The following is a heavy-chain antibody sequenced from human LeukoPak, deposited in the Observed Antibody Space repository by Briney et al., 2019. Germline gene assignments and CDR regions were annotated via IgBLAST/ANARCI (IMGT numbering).Heavy chain of an antibody. Sequence: GGSLRLSCAASGFTFSDYNMRWIRQAPGKGLEWVSSISRSGSTKYYADSVKGRFTISRDNAKNSLFLQVNSLRAEDTAVYYCAKDIGSYYDYWGQGILVTVSS. J-gene: IGHJ4*02. V-gene: IGHV3-11*01. CDR1: GFTFSDYN. CDR3: AKDIGSYYDY. CDR2: ISRSGSTK. D-gene: IGHD3-10*01.